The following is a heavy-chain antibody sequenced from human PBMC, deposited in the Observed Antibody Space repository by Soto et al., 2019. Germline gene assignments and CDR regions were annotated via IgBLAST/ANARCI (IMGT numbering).Heavy chain of an antibody. CDR3: ARGGRSRDYYYYGMDV. CDR2: INPNSGGT. J-gene: IGHJ6*02. CDR1: GYTFTGYY. Sequence: ASVKFSCKASGYTFTGYYMHWVRQAPGQGLEWMGWINPNSGGTNYAQKFQGRVTMTRDTSISTAYMELSRLRSDDTAVYYCARGGRSRDYYYYGMDVWGQGTTVTSP. V-gene: IGHV1-2*02. D-gene: IGHD3-10*01.